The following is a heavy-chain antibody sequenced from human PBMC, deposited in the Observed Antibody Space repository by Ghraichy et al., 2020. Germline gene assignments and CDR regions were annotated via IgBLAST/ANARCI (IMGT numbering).Heavy chain of an antibody. J-gene: IGHJ6*02. V-gene: IGHV1-18*01. CDR1: GYTFTSYD. Sequence: ASVKVSCKASGYTFTSYDISWVRQAPGQGLEWMGWISTYNGNTNYAQKLQGRVTMTTDTSTSTAYMELRSLRSDDTAVYYCARGMTTVKGDYYYGMDVWGQGTMVTVSS. D-gene: IGHD4-11*01. CDR3: ARGMTTVKGDYYYGMDV. CDR2: ISTYNGNT.